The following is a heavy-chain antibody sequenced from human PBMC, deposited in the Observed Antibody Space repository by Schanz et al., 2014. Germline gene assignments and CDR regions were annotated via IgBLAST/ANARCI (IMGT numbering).Heavy chain of an antibody. CDR3: VTEKRMESGTWAKAFDN. V-gene: IGHV1-46*01. D-gene: IGHD3-3*01. CDR1: GYTFTSYY. Sequence: QVQLVQSGAEVKKPGASVKVSCEASGYTFTSYYMHWVRQAPGQGLEWMGIINPSGGSTSYAQKFQGGVAMTRGTTTSTVDMELSSLRSEDTAVEYCVTEKRMESGTWAKAFDNWGQGTWVTVSS. CDR2: INPSGGST. J-gene: IGHJ3*02.